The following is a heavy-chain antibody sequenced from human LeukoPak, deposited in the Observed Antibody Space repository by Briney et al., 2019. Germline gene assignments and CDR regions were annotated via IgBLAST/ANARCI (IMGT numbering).Heavy chain of an antibody. D-gene: IGHD5-18*01. CDR1: GYSISSGYY. CDR3: AREMRKRGYSYGESYYYYYMDV. Sequence: SETLSLTCTVSGYSISSGYYWGWIRQPPGKGLEWIGSIYHSGSTYYNPSLKSRVTISVDTSKNQFSLKLSSVTAADTAVYYCAREMRKRGYSYGESYYYYYMDVWGKGTTVTISS. V-gene: IGHV4-38-2*02. J-gene: IGHJ6*03. CDR2: IYHSGST.